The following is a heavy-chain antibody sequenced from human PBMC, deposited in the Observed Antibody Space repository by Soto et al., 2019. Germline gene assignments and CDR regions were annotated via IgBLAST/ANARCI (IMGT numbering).Heavy chain of an antibody. CDR1: GFTFSNYA. V-gene: IGHV3-48*02. Sequence: EVQLVESGGGLVQPGGSLRLSCAASGFTFSNYAMNWVRQAPGKGLEWVSYISHKSSAIYHADSVKGRFTISRDNAKNSLYLQMNSLRDEDTAVYYCARDPDSSTTVTMMDYWGQGTLVTVSS. CDR2: ISHKSSAI. CDR3: ARDPDSSTTVTMMDY. J-gene: IGHJ4*02. D-gene: IGHD4-17*01.